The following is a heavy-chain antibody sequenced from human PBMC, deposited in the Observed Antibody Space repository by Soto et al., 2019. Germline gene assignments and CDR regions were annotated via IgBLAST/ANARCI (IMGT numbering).Heavy chain of an antibody. D-gene: IGHD4-17*01. CDR1: GGSISSSDYY. CDR3: ARGLPAATVVTSSFAY. J-gene: IGHJ4*02. Sequence: TLSLTCTVSGGSISSSDYYWSWIRQHPGKGLEWIGYIYYSGNTYYNPSLKSRLTISVDRSKNQFSTKLNSVTAAAPPVHYCARGLPAATVVTSSFAYWGQGARGPAPQ. CDR2: IYYSGNT. V-gene: IGHV4-31*03.